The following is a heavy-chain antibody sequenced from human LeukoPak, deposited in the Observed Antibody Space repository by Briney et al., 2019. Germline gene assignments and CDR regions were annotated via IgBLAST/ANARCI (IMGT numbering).Heavy chain of an antibody. CDR3: AKILGSYWTPGYDY. CDR2: ISYDGSNK. D-gene: IGHD1-26*01. CDR1: GFTFSSYA. Sequence: GGSLRLSCAASGFTFSSYAMHWVRQAPGKGLEWVAVISYDGSNKYYADSVKGRFTISRDNSKSTLYLEMNSLRAEDTAVYYCAKILGSYWTPGYDYWGQGILVTVSS. J-gene: IGHJ4*02. V-gene: IGHV3-30*04.